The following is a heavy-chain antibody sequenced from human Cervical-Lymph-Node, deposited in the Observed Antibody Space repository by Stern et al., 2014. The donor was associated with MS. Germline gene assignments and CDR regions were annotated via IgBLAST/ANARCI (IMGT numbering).Heavy chain of an antibody. CDR1: GFTFSDHY. V-gene: IGHV3-11*01. CDR3: VREGIAEAGYYYYYGMDV. Sequence: QVQLVESGGGLVKPGGSLRLSCKASGFTFSDHYMSWVRQAPGKGPEWLSYISSCGNTTYYSDSVKGRFTISRDNAKNSLFLQMNSLRVDDTAVYYCVREGIAEAGYYYYYGMDVWGLGTTVTVSS. J-gene: IGHJ6*02. CDR2: ISSCGNTT. D-gene: IGHD6-19*01.